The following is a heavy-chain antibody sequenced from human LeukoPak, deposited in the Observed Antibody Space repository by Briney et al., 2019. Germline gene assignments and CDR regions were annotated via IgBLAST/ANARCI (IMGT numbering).Heavy chain of an antibody. V-gene: IGHV1-18*01. CDR2: ISADNGNI. CDR1: GYTFTTYG. Sequence: ASVKVSCKASGYTFTTYGISWVRQAPGQGLEWMGWISADNGNINYAQKFQGIIIMTTDTSTSTAFMEMKSLKSDDTAVYYCARGSLRFLEWSADYWGQGTLVTVSS. J-gene: IGHJ4*02. CDR3: ARGSLRFLEWSADY. D-gene: IGHD3-3*01.